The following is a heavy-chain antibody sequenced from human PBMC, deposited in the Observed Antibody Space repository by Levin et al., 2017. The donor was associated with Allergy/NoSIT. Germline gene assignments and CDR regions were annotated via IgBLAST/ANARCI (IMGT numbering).Heavy chain of an antibody. Sequence: GGSLRLSCAGSGFTFSNAWMTWVRQAPGKGLEWVGRIKRKIDGGTTDYAAPVKGRFTISRDDSKNTLYLQMNSLKTEDTAVYYCLWPVRTENWFDPWGQGTLVTVSS. V-gene: IGHV3-15*01. D-gene: IGHD3-10*01. CDR1: GFTFSNAW. CDR2: IKRKIDGGTT. CDR3: LWPVRTENWFDP. J-gene: IGHJ5*02.